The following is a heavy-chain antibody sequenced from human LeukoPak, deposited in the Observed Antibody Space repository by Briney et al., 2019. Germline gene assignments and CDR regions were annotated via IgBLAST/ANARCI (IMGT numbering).Heavy chain of an antibody. CDR2: ISAYNGNT. V-gene: IGHV1-18*01. J-gene: IGHJ6*03. D-gene: IGHD4-11*01. CDR1: GYTSTSYG. CDR3: AREGTTYYYYYMDV. Sequence: ASVKVSCKASGYTSTSYGISWVRQAPGQGLEWMGWISAYNGNTNYAQKLQGRVTMTTDTSTSTAYMELRSLRSDDTAVYYCAREGTTYYYYYMDVWGKGTTVTVSS.